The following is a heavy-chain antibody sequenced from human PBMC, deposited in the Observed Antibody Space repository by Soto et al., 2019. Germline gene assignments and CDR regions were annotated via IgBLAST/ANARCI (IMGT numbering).Heavy chain of an antibody. CDR2: MHRNGNST. CDR1: GFSLDEYG. Sequence: EVQLVESGGGVVRPGGSLRLACVVSGFSLDEYGMSWVRQAPGKGPEWVSGMHRNGNSTGYADSVKGRFTISRDDAKNSLYLQMNSLRAEDKAFYYCARGHRLGYEYGDFGDSWGHGTLVTVSS. D-gene: IGHD4-17*01. J-gene: IGHJ5*01. V-gene: IGHV3-20*04. CDR3: ARGHRLGYEYGDFGDS.